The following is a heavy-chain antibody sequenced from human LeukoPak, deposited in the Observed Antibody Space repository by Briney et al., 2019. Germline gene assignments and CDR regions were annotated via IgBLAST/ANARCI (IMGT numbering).Heavy chain of an antibody. CDR1: GFTFSSYE. Sequence: GGSLRLSCAASGFTFSSYERNWVRQAPGKGLEWVSYISRSGSTIYYADSVKGRFTISRDNAKNSLYLQMNSLRAEDTAIYYCARLERIYGDYYYFDYWGQGTLVTVSS. CDR3: ARLERIYGDYYYFDY. D-gene: IGHD4-17*01. V-gene: IGHV3-48*03. CDR2: ISRSGSTI. J-gene: IGHJ4*02.